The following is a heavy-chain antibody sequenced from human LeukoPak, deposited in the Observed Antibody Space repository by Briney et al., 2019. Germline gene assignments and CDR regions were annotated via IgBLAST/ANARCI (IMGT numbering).Heavy chain of an antibody. Sequence: ASVKVSCKASGYTFTSYGISWVRQAPGQGLEWMGWISAYNGNTNYAQKLQGRLTMTTDTSTSTAYMELRSLRSDDTAVYYCARDRPPTHVVDYWGQGTLVTVSS. V-gene: IGHV1-18*01. CDR2: ISAYNGNT. CDR1: GYTFTSYG. CDR3: ARDRPPTHVVDY. D-gene: IGHD3-16*01. J-gene: IGHJ4*02.